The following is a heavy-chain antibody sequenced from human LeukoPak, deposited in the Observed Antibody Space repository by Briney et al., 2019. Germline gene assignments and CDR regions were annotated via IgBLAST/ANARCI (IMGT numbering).Heavy chain of an antibody. J-gene: IGHJ4*02. D-gene: IGHD3-22*01. CDR3: ARSADYYDSSGYYNY. Sequence: SVKVSCKASGGTFSSYAISWVRQAPGQGLEWMGRIIPILGIANYARKFQGRVTITADKSTSTAYMELSSLRSEDTAVYYCARSADYYDSSGYYNYWGQGTLVTVSS. CDR2: IIPILGIA. V-gene: IGHV1-69*04. CDR1: GGTFSSYA.